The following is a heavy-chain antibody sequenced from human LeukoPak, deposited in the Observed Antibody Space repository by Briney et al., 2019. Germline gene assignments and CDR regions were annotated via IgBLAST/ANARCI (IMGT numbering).Heavy chain of an antibody. CDR1: GFTFSSYA. Sequence: GGSLRLSCAASGFTFSSYAMSWVRQAPGKGLEWVSAITGSGGTTYYSDSVKGRFTISRDNSKNTLYLQMNSLRAEDTAVYYCARRYYDSSGYGFGYWGQGTLVTVSS. CDR3: ARRYYDSSGYGFGY. J-gene: IGHJ4*02. V-gene: IGHV3-23*01. CDR2: ITGSGGTT. D-gene: IGHD3-22*01.